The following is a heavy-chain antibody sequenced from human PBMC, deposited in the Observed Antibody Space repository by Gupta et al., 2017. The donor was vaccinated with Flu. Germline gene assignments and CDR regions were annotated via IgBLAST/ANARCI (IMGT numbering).Heavy chain of an antibody. CDR2: IRSKARGGTA. D-gene: IGHD1-1*01. V-gene: IGHV3-49*04. CDR3: LVSGAGTIDV. J-gene: IGHJ6*02. CDR1: GLTSADHA. Sequence: EMQLVESGGGLVQPGRSLRLSCIASGLTSADHAMSWARPAPGKGLEWVGFIRSKARGGTADYAASVKGRFTVSRDDSKSILYLEMNSLETEDTAVCYCLVSGAGTIDVWGQGTKVIVSS.